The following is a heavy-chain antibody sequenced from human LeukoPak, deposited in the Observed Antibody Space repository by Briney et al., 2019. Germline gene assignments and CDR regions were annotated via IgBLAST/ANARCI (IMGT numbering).Heavy chain of an antibody. Sequence: SVKVSCKASGGTFSSYAISWVRQAPGQGLECMGGIIPIFGTANYAQKFQGRVTITTDESTSTAYMELSSLSSEDTAVYYCARVGGIMTTVSPFDYWGQGTLVTISS. D-gene: IGHD4-17*01. V-gene: IGHV1-69*05. J-gene: IGHJ4*02. CDR2: IIPIFGTA. CDR1: GGTFSSYA. CDR3: ARVGGIMTTVSPFDY.